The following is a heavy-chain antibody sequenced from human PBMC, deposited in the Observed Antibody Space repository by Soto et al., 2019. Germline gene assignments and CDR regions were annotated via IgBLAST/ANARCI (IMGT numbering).Heavy chain of an antibody. CDR3: AKARFSSGWSPSYFDY. Sequence: EVQLLESGGGLVQPGRSLRLSCAASGFTFSSYAMNWVRQAPGKGLEWVSAMSGTGGSTYYADSVKGRFTISRDNPKNTLYLQMNSLRVENTAVFYCAKARFSSGWSPSYFDYWGQGALVTVSS. CDR1: GFTFSSYA. V-gene: IGHV3-23*01. CDR2: MSGTGGST. J-gene: IGHJ4*02. D-gene: IGHD6-19*01.